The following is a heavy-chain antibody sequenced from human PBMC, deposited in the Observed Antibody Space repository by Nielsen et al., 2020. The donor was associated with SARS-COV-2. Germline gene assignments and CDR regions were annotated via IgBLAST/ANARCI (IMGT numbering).Heavy chain of an antibody. D-gene: IGHD1-1*01. Sequence: GGSLRLSCAASGFTFSNHGMHWVRQAPGKGLEWVAVISYDGSKEHYADSVKGRFTISRDNSKNTLYLQMNSLRAEDTAVYYCARNDYYYYYYMDVWGKGTTVTVPS. V-gene: IGHV3-33*05. CDR1: GFTFSNHG. CDR2: ISYDGSKE. CDR3: ARNDYYYYYYMDV. J-gene: IGHJ6*03.